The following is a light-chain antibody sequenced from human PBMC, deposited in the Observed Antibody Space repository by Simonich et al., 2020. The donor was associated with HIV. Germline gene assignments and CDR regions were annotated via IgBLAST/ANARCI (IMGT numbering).Light chain of an antibody. CDR1: QSVSSN. J-gene: IGKJ3*01. CDR3: QQYNNWPSPFT. V-gene: IGKV3-15*01. CDR2: GAS. Sequence: EIVMTQSPATLSVSPGERATLSCRVSQSVSSNLAWYQQKPGQAPRLLIYGASNRAPGIPARFSGSWSGSQFTLTISSMQSGDFAVYYCQQYNNWPSPFTFGPGTKVDIK.